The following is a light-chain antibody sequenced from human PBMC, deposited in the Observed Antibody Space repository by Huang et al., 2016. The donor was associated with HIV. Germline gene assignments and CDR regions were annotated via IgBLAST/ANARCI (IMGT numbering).Light chain of an antibody. Sequence: IQMTQSPSSLSASGGDRVTITCRASQAISNSLVWYQQKPGKAPKLLLFAASRLDSVVPSRFRGSGSGTDYTLTISSLQPDDFATYYCQQYFTTPLAFGGGTKVEIK. CDR3: QQYFTTPLA. J-gene: IGKJ4*01. V-gene: IGKV1-NL1*01. CDR2: AAS. CDR1: QAISNS.